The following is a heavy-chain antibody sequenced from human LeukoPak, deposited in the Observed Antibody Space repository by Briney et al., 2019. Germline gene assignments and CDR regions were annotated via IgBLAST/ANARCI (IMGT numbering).Heavy chain of an antibody. CDR3: ARGRPMYYDSSGYPLIYFDY. Sequence: PSETLSLTCTVSGGSITMTNYYWGWVRQPPGKGLEWIGSLHYNGNTHYNPSLKSRVTISVDTSKNQFSLKLSSVIAADTAVYYCARGRPMYYDSSGYPLIYFDYWGQGTLVTVSS. CDR2: LHYNGNT. V-gene: IGHV4-39*07. CDR1: GGSITMTNYY. J-gene: IGHJ4*02. D-gene: IGHD3-22*01.